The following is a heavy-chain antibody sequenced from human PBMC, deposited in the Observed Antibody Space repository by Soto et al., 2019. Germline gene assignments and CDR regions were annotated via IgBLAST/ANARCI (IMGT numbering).Heavy chain of an antibody. CDR1: GGSISSGDYY. Sequence: SETLSLTCTVSGGSISSGDYYWSWIRQPPGKGLEWIGYIYYSGSTYYNPSLKSRVTISVDTSKNQFSLKLSSVTAADTAVYYCARDQRGTTVTTWYYYGMDVWGQGTTVTVSS. J-gene: IGHJ6*02. D-gene: IGHD4-17*01. CDR2: IYYSGST. V-gene: IGHV4-30-4*01. CDR3: ARDQRGTTVTTWYYYGMDV.